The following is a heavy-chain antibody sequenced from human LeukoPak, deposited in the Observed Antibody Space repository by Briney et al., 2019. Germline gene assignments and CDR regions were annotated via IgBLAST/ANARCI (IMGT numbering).Heavy chain of an antibody. CDR3: ARLPGVDTALPDGY. CDR1: GYTFTSYD. J-gene: IGHJ4*02. CDR2: MNPNSGNT. D-gene: IGHD5-18*01. Sequence: GASVKVSCKASGYTFTSYDINWVRQATGQGLEWMGWMNPNSGNTNYAQKLQGRVTMTTDTSTSTAYMELRSLRSDDTAVYYCARLPGVDTALPDGYWGQGTLVTVSS. V-gene: IGHV1-18*01.